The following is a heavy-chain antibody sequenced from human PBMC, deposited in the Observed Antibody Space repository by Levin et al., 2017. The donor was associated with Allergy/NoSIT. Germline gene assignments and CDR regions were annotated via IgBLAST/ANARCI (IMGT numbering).Heavy chain of an antibody. D-gene: IGHD6-19*01. CDR3: AGDMPMVSRSSGCYDY. CDR1: GFTFSSYE. V-gene: IGHV3-48*03. Sequence: PGGSLRLSCAASGFTFSSYEMNWVRQAPGKGLEWVSYISSSGSTIYYADSVKGRFTISRDNAKNSLYLQMNSLRAEDTAVYYGAGDMPMVSRSSGCYDYWGQGTLVTVSS. J-gene: IGHJ4*02. CDR2: ISSSGSTI.